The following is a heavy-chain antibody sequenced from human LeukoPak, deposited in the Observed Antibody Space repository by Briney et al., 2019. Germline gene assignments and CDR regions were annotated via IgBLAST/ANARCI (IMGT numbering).Heavy chain of an antibody. Sequence: ASVKVSCKASGYTFTGYYMHWVRQAPGQGLEWMGWINPNSGGTNYAQKFQGRVTMTRDTSISTAYMELSRLRSDDTAVYYCARDLTYSSPIGFFDYWGQGTLVTVSS. CDR2: INPNSGGT. D-gene: IGHD6-13*01. CDR3: ARDLTYSSPIGFFDY. CDR1: GYTFTGYY. V-gene: IGHV1-2*02. J-gene: IGHJ4*02.